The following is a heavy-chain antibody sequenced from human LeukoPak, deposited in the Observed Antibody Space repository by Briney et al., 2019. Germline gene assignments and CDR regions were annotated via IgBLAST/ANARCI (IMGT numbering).Heavy chain of an antibody. CDR1: GFTFSSYA. Sequence: PGASLRLSCAASGFTFSSYAMSGVRQAPGKGLEWGSAISGSGGSTYYADSVKGRFTISRDNSKNTLYLQMNSLRAEDTAVYYCAKDFGDYVFGYWGQGTLVTVSS. CDR2: ISGSGGST. D-gene: IGHD4-17*01. CDR3: AKDFGDYVFGY. V-gene: IGHV3-23*01. J-gene: IGHJ4*02.